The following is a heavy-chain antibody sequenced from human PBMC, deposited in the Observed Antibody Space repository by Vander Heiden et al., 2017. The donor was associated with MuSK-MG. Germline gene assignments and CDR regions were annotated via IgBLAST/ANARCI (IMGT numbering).Heavy chain of an antibody. CDR3: ATVPSFSGVSY. CDR1: GSTLIEKS. J-gene: IGHJ4*02. Sequence: CKVSGSTLIEKSIHWVRQAPGKGLEWMGGFDPEDGETIYAHKFQGRVTMTEDTSTDTAYMELSSLKSEDMDVYYCATVPSFSGVSYWGKGTLVTVSS. D-gene: IGHD7-27*01. CDR2: FDPEDGET. V-gene: IGHV1-24*01.